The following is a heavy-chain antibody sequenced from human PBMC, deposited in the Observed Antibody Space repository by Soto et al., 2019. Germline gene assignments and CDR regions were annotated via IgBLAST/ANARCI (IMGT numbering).Heavy chain of an antibody. CDR1: GGSISSGDYS. D-gene: IGHD3-16*01. V-gene: IGHV4-30-2*02. CDR3: ASTNPLGGGIWYFDL. CDR2: MYHSGST. J-gene: IGHJ2*01. Sequence: PSETLSLTCAVSGGSISSGDYSWSWVRQAPGKGLEWIGYMYHSGSTYYNPSLKSRVTISVDRSKNQLSLKLSSVTAADTAVYYCASTNPLGGGIWYFDLWGRGTLVTVSS.